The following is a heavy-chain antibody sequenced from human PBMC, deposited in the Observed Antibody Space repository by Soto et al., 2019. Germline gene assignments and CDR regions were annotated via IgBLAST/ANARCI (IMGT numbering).Heavy chain of an antibody. J-gene: IGHJ3*02. V-gene: IGHV1-69*12. CDR2: IIPISGTA. D-gene: IGHD2-21*01. Sequence: QVQLVQSGAEVKKPGSSVKVSCKASGGTFSSYAISWVRQAPGQGLEWMGGIIPISGTANYAQKFQGRVTITADESTSTADMELSRLRSEDTAVYYCARSGVVVNGFDIWGQGTMVTVSS. CDR1: GGTFSSYA. CDR3: ARSGVVVNGFDI.